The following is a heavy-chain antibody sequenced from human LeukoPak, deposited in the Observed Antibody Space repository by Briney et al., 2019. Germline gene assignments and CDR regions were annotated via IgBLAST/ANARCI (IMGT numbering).Heavy chain of an antibody. J-gene: IGHJ4*02. CDR1: GFTFDDYA. CDR2: ISNSGGRT. V-gene: IGHV3-23*01. CDR3: VKGPETGGWDPFDY. Sequence: PGGSLRLSCAASGFTFDDYAMTWVRQAPGKGLEWVPGISNSGGRTDYADSVKGRFTISRDNSKNTLYLQLNSLRADDTAVYYCVKGPETGGWDPFDYWGQGTLVTVSS. D-gene: IGHD3-10*01.